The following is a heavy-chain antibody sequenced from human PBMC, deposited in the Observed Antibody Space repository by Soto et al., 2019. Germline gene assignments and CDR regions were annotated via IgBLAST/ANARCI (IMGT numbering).Heavy chain of an antibody. Sequence: EVQLLQSGGVLVQPGGSLRLSCAASGFTFSNHAMSWVRQAPGKGLEWVSGIYGSGASTYYADSVRGRFTISRDNSNNTLYLQMTSLRAEDTAVYYCAKDLSGYPNYFHFWGQGTLVTVS. J-gene: IGHJ4*02. CDR1: GFTFSNHA. D-gene: IGHD3-22*01. CDR3: AKDLSGYPNYFHF. CDR2: IYGSGAST. V-gene: IGHV3-23*01.